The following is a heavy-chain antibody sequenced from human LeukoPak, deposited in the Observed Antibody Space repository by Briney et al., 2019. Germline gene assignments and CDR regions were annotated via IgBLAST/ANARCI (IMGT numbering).Heavy chain of an antibody. J-gene: IGHJ4*02. CDR1: GYTFTGYY. D-gene: IGHD3-22*01. CDR2: INPNSGGT. Sequence: ASVKVSCKASGYTFTGYYMHWVRQAPGQGLEWMGWINPNSGGTNYAQKLQGRVTMTRDTCISTAYMELSRLRSDDTAVYYCARGGEDSGYYALPFDYWGQGTLVTVSS. V-gene: IGHV1-2*02. CDR3: ARGGEDSGYYALPFDY.